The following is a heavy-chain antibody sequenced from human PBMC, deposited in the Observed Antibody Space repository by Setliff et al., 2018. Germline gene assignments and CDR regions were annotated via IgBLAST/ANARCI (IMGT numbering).Heavy chain of an antibody. Sequence: SVKVSCKASGGTFSSYGISWVRQAPGQGLEWMGGTIPMFGSTNYAQKFQDRVTIITDESTSTAYMELSSLRIEDTAVYYCARSRGPRVVLAADFDFWSQGTRVTVSS. V-gene: IGHV1-69*05. J-gene: IGHJ4*02. CDR2: TIPMFGST. D-gene: IGHD3-16*01. CDR3: ARSRGPRVVLAADFDF. CDR1: GGTFSSYG.